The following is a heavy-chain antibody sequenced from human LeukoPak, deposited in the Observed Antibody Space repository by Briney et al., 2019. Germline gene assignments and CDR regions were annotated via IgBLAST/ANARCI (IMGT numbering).Heavy chain of an antibody. Sequence: GGSLRLSCAASGFTFSIYAMSWVRQAPGKGLEWVSAISGSGGSTYYADSVKGRFTISRDNSENTLYLQMNSLRAEDTAVYYCEKPIVVVPAADRNMDVWGKGTTVTVSS. J-gene: IGHJ6*03. CDR2: ISGSGGST. D-gene: IGHD2-2*01. V-gene: IGHV3-23*01. CDR3: EKPIVVVPAADRNMDV. CDR1: GFTFSIYA.